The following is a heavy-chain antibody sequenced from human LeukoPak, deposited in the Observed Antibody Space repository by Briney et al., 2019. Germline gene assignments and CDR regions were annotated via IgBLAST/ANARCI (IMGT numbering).Heavy chain of an antibody. V-gene: IGHV3-21*01. Sequence: PGGSLRLSCAASGFTFSSYSMNWVRQAPGKGLEWVSSISSSSSYIYYADSVKGRFTISRDNAKNSLYLQMNSLRAEDTAVYYCARRTDNWFDPWAREPWSPSPQ. CDR1: GFTFSSYS. CDR3: ARRTDNWFDP. CDR2: ISSSSSYI. J-gene: IGHJ5*02.